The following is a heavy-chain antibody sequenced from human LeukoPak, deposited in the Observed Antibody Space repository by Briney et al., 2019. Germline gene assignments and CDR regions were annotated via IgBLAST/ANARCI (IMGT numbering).Heavy chain of an antibody. Sequence: PGGSLRLSCAASGFTFSSYAMHWVRQAPGKGLEWVAVIRHDGSNKYYADSVKGRFTISRDNSKNTLYLQMNSLRAEDTAVYYCARDRRRNFDYWGQGTLVTVSS. CDR3: ARDRRRNFDY. J-gene: IGHJ4*02. CDR1: GFTFSSYA. CDR2: IRHDGSNK. V-gene: IGHV3-30*02.